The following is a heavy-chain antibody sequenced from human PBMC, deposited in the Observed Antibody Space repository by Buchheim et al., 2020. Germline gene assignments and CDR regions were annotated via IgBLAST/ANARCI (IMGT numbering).Heavy chain of an antibody. D-gene: IGHD2-2*01. CDR2: IYTSGNT. Sequence: QVQLQESGPGLVKPSETLSLTCTVSGGSISSYYWSWIRQPAGKGLEWIGRIYTSGNTNYNPSLKSRVTMSVDTSKNQFSLKLSSVTAADTAVYYCARGKRYCSSTSCYLVWFDPWGQGTL. V-gene: IGHV4-4*07. CDR1: GGSISSYY. CDR3: ARGKRYCSSTSCYLVWFDP. J-gene: IGHJ5*02.